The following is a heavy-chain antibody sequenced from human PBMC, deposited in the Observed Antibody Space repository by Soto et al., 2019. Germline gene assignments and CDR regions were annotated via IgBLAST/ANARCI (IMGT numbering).Heavy chain of an antibody. V-gene: IGHV3-48*02. D-gene: IGHD2-2*03. CDR3: ATGYCRSDNCHFTH. CDR2: ISGSSETI. Sequence: DAQLVESGGGLVKPGGSLRLSCAASGFNFNTYTMTWVRQAPGKGLEWVSYISGSSETIYYADSVKGRFTISRDNAKNSLYLQMNSLRDEETAVYYCATGYCRSDNCHFTHWGQGTLVTVSS. CDR1: GFNFNTYT. J-gene: IGHJ4*02.